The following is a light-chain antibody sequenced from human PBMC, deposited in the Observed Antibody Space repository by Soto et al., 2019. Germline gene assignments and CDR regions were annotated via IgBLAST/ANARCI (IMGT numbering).Light chain of an antibody. CDR1: QGMSSD. CDR3: QPYNSFPNT. J-gene: IGKJ3*01. V-gene: IGKV1-27*01. Sequence: DIQMTQSPSSLSASVGDRVTITCRASQGMSSDLAWYQQKPGKVPKLLIYGASTLHSGVPSWFSGSGSGTDFTLTINSLQPEDVATYYCQPYNSFPNTFGPGTKVDIK. CDR2: GAS.